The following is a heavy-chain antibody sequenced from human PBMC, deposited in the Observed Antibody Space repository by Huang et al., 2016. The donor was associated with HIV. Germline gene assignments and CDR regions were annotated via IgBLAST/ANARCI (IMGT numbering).Heavy chain of an antibody. CDR2: IIPTRGTA. CDR1: GGAFRNFA. V-gene: IGHV1-69*01. Sequence: QVQLVQSGAEVKKPGSSVKVSCKASGGAFRNFAIGWGRQAPGQGLEWMGWIIPTRGTANYAQKFQGRVTIIADESTSTAYMELSSLRSEDTAVYYCATVDYYDTSGPQRGYFDNWGQGTLVTVSS. D-gene: IGHD3-22*01. CDR3: ATVDYYDTSGPQRGYFDN. J-gene: IGHJ4*02.